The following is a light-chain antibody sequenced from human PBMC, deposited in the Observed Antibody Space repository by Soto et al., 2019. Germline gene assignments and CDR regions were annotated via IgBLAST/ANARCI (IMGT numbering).Light chain of an antibody. Sequence: QSVLTQPPSVSGAPGQRVTISCSGNSSNIGTGFDVHWYQQLPGAAPKLLIYASTNRPAWVPARFSCSKSDTSSSLAITGLQIDEEADYYCQSYDTGRTGHVLFGGGTKLTVL. CDR1: SSNIGTGFD. V-gene: IGLV1-40*01. CDR2: AST. J-gene: IGLJ2*01. CDR3: QSYDTGRTGHVL.